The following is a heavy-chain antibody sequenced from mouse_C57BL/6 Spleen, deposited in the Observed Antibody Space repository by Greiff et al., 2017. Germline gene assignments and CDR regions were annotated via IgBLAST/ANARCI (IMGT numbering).Heavy chain of an antibody. D-gene: IGHD1-1*01. J-gene: IGHJ3*01. CDR3: AKCGGSSPWFAG. CDR2: IDPSDSYT. CDR1: GYTFTSYW. V-gene: IGHV1-69*01. Sequence: QVQLQQPGAELVMPGASVKLSCKASGYTFTSYWMHWVKQRPGQGLEWIGEIDPSDSYTNYNQKFKGKSTLTVDKSSSTAYMQLSSLTSEDSAVYYCAKCGGSSPWFAGWGKGTLVTVSA.